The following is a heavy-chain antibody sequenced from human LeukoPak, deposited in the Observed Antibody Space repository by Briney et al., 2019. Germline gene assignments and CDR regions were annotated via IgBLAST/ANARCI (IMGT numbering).Heavy chain of an antibody. CDR2: IKQDGSEK. J-gene: IGHJ2*01. CDR1: GFTFSTYW. V-gene: IGHV3-7*03. Sequence: PGGSLRLSCAASGFTFSTYWMNWVRQAPGKGLEWVANIKQDGSEKYYVDSVKGLFTLSRDSAKNSLYLQMNSLRAEDTAVYYCARAEWSNWYFDLWGRGTLVTVSS. CDR3: ARAEWSNWYFDL. D-gene: IGHD3-3*01.